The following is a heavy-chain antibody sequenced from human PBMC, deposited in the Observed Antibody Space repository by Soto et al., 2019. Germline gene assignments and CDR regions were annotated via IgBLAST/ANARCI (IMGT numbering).Heavy chain of an antibody. V-gene: IGHV1-8*01. CDR3: ARAWGAPNGMEV. CDR1: GYTFTSYD. CDR2: MNPNSGNT. D-gene: IGHD3-16*01. J-gene: IGHJ6*02. Sequence: ASVKVSCKASGYTFTSYDINWVRQATGQGLEWMGWMNPNSGNTGYAQKFQDRVTMTRNTSISTAYMELSSLRSGDTAVYYCARAWGAPNGMEVWGQGSTVTV.